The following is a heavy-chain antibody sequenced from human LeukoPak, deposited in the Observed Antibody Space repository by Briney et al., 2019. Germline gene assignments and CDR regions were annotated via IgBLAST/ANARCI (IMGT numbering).Heavy chain of an antibody. CDR2: ISSSSSYI. CDR1: GFTFSSYS. CDR3: AIDRYSSGWYTFDY. J-gene: IGHJ4*02. D-gene: IGHD6-19*01. V-gene: IGHV3-21*01. Sequence: GGSLRLSCAASGFTFSSYSMNWVRQAPGKGLEWVSSISSSSSYIYYADSVKGRFTISRDNAKNSLYLQMNSLRAEDTAVYYCAIDRYSSGWYTFDYWGQGTLVTVSS.